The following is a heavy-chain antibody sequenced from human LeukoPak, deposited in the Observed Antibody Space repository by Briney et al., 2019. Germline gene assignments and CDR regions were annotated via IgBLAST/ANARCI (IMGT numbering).Heavy chain of an antibody. CDR1: GGTFSIYA. V-gene: IGHV1-69*06. Sequence: SVKVSCKASGGTFSIYAISWVRQAPGQGLEWMGGIIPIFGTANYAQKFQGRVTITADKSTSTAYMELSSLRSEDTAVYYCAASGPLRPYYYYYGMDVWGKGTTVTVSS. CDR2: IIPIFGTA. J-gene: IGHJ6*04. CDR3: AASGPLRPYYYYYGMDV. D-gene: IGHD3-10*01.